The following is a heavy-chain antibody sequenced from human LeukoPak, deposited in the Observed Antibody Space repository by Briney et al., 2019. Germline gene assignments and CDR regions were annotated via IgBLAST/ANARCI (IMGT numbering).Heavy chain of an antibody. CDR2: INHSGST. CDR3: ARRVSRFDP. CDR1: GGSFSGYY. Sequence: SETLSLTCAVYGGSFSGYYWSWIRQPPGKGLEWIGEINHSGSTNYNPSLKSRVTISVDTSKNQFSLKLSSVTAADPAVYYCARRVSRFDPWGQGTLVTVSS. J-gene: IGHJ5*02. D-gene: IGHD5/OR15-5a*01. V-gene: IGHV4-34*01.